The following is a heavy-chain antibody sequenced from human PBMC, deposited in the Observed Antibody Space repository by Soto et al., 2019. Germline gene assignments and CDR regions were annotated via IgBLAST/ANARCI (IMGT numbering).Heavy chain of an antibody. J-gene: IGHJ5*02. Sequence: QVHLVQSGAEVRKPGASVKVSCKASGYTFTSYDINWVRQATGQGLEWMGWMNPNSGNTAYAQKFQGRVTMTRNTSINTAHMELSILRSENTGVNNCARERTRGFVPWGQGTLVTVSS. CDR1: GYTFTSYD. CDR2: MNPNSGNT. CDR3: ARERTRGFVP. V-gene: IGHV1-8*01.